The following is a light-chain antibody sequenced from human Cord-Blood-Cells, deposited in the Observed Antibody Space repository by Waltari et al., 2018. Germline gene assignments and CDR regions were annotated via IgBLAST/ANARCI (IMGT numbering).Light chain of an antibody. CDR3: QQSYSTPLFT. CDR1: QSISSY. V-gene: IGKV1-39*01. CDR2: AAS. Sequence: DIQMTQSPSSLSASVGDRVTIPCRASQSISSYLNWYQQIRGKSPKLLIYAASRLQSGVPSRFSGSGSGTDFTLTISSLQPEDFATYYCQQSYSTPLFTFGPGTKVDIK. J-gene: IGKJ3*01.